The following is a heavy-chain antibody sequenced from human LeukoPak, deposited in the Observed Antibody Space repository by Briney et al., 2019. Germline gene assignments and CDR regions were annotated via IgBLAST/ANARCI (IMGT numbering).Heavy chain of an antibody. CDR2: IWYDGSNK. CDR1: GFTFSSYG. CDR3: ARDQTLDY. J-gene: IGHJ4*02. V-gene: IGHV3-33*01. Sequence: PTGGSLRLSCAASGFTFSSYGMPWVRQAPGKGLEWVAFIWYDGSNKYYADSVEGRFSISRDNSKNTLYLQMNSLRAEDSAVYYCARDQTLDYWGQGTLVTVSS.